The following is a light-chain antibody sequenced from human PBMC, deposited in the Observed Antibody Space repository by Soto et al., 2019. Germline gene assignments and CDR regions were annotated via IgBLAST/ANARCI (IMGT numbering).Light chain of an antibody. CDR1: RSINRN. J-gene: IGKJ5*01. V-gene: IGKV3D-15*01. CDR2: GAS. Sequence: EIVMTQSPATLSVSPGERVTLSCRASRSINRNLAWYQQSRGQAPRLLVYGASTRATGTPDRFSGGGSGTEFTLTIISLQSEDFAVYYCQQYNDWPAITFGQGTRLEIK. CDR3: QQYNDWPAIT.